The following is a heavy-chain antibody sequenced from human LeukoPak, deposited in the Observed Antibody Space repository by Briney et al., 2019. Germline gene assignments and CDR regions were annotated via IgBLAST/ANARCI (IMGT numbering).Heavy chain of an antibody. J-gene: IGHJ6*02. CDR2: IYYSGST. CDR3: ARDQIAVAGGYYYYGMDV. Sequence: SETLSLTCTVSGGSISSYYWSWIRQPPGKGLEWIGYIYYSGSTNYNPSLKSRVTISVDTSKNQFSLKLSSVTAADTAVYYCARDQIAVAGGYYYYGMDVWGQGTTVTVSS. V-gene: IGHV4-59*01. CDR1: GGSISSYY. D-gene: IGHD6-19*01.